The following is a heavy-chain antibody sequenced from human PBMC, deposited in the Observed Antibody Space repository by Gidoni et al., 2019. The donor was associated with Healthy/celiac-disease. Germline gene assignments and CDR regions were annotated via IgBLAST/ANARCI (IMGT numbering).Heavy chain of an antibody. CDR1: GFTFSSYC. CDR3: ARGGYSGYDPDNYYYYYYMDV. V-gene: IGHV3-74*01. CDR2: MNMDGSST. D-gene: IGHD5-12*01. J-gene: IGHJ6*03. Sequence: EVQLVESGGGLVQPGGYLRLSCAASGFTFSSYCMHWVRPAPGKGLVWVSRMNMDGSSTSYAASVEGRFTISRDNAKNTLYLQMTSLRAEDTAVYYCARGGYSGYDPDNYYYYYYMDVWGKGTTVTVSS.